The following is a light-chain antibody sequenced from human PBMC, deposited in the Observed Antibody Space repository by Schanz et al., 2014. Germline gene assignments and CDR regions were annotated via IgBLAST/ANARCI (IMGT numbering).Light chain of an antibody. CDR1: QSVSSSY. V-gene: IGKV3-20*01. Sequence: EIVLTQSPGTLSLSPGERATLSCRASQSVSSSYLAWYQQKPGQAPRLLIYGASSRATGIPDRISGSGSGTDFILTISRLEPEDFAVYYCQQYGSSPRTFGQGTKVEIK. CDR3: QQYGSSPRT. J-gene: IGKJ1*01. CDR2: GAS.